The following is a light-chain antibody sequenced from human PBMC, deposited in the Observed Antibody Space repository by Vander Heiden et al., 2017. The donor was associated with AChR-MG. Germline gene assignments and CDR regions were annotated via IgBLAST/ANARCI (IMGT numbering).Light chain of an antibody. CDR2: DAS. CDR1: HSDRGSY. CDR3: QQYVSSPPMYT. J-gene: IGKJ2*01. V-gene: IGKV3-20*01. Sequence: EIELTQSPGPLSLSPGDSATHFCSASHSDRGSYLVWYQQKPGKAPRLLIYDASNRATGIPDRFSGSGSGTDFTLTISRLEPEDFAVYYSQQYVSSPPMYTFGQGTKLEIK.